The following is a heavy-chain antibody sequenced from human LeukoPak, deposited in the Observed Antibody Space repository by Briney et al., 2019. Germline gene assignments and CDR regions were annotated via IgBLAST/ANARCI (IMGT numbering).Heavy chain of an antibody. V-gene: IGHV1-2*02. Sequence: ASVKVSCKASGYTFTAYYIHWVRQAPGQGLEWMGWVIPDSGATKYAQKFQGRVTMTRDTSISTAYMELSSLTSDDAAVYYCARACGGTRCHLNAWGQGTLLTVYS. CDR3: ARACGGTRCHLNA. CDR2: VIPDSGAT. D-gene: IGHD2-21*01. J-gene: IGHJ5*02. CDR1: GYTFTAYY.